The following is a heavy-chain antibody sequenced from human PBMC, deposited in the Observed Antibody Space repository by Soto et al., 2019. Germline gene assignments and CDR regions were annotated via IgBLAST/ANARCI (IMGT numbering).Heavy chain of an antibody. Sequence: QVQLVESGGGVVQPGRSLRLSCGVSGFTFSDYGMHWVRQAPGKGLEWVAIISYDGRNKFYGDSVKGRFTISRDNSKNTLYLQMNSLRPEDTAVYYCAKDRHSWNRSGYFDYWGQGTLVTISS. J-gene: IGHJ4*02. V-gene: IGHV3-30*18. D-gene: IGHD1-1*01. CDR1: GFTFSDYG. CDR3: AKDRHSWNRSGYFDY. CDR2: ISYDGRNK.